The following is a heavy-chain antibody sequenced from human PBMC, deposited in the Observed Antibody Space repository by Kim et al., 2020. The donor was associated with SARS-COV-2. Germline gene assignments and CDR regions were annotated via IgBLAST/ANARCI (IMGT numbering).Heavy chain of an antibody. J-gene: IGHJ3*02. V-gene: IGHV3-7*03. Sequence: GGSLRLSCAASGFTFSSYWMSWVRQAPGKGLEWVANIKQDGSEKYYVDSVKGRFTISRDNAKNSLYLQMNSLRAEDTAVYYCATGRYCSSTSCLQEAFDIWGQGTMVTVSS. D-gene: IGHD2-2*01. CDR2: IKQDGSEK. CDR1: GFTFSSYW. CDR3: ATGRYCSSTSCLQEAFDI.